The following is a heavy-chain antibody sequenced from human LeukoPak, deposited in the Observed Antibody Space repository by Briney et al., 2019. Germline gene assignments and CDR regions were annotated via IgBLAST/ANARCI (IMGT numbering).Heavy chain of an antibody. CDR3: AHRPIALRQGGFDY. Sequence: SSPTLVRPTQPLTLTCTFSGFSLRTSEVGVGWIRQHPGQALEWLAIIYRDDDKRYNPSLKGRLTITKDTSNNQVVLTMTAMDPLDTGTYFCAHRPIALRQGGFDYWGQGTLVTVSS. CDR2: IYRDDDK. D-gene: IGHD2/OR15-2a*01. V-gene: IGHV2-5*02. J-gene: IGHJ4*02. CDR1: GFSLRTSEVG.